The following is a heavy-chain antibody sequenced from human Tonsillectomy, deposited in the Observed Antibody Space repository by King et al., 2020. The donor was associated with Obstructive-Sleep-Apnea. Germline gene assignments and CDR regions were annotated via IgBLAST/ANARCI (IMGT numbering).Heavy chain of an antibody. CDR2: IYYSGRT. CDR1: GDSISSSTYY. V-gene: IGHV4-39*07. D-gene: IGHD5-12*01. J-gene: IGHJ4*02. CDR3: ARGYSGYEYFDN. Sequence: LQLQESGPGLVKPSETLSLTCTVSGDSISSSTYYWGWIRQPPGKGLEWIGTIYYSGRTYENPSLKSRVTISVDMSKNQFSVKLSSVTAADTALYYCARGYSGYEYFDNWGQGTLVTVSS.